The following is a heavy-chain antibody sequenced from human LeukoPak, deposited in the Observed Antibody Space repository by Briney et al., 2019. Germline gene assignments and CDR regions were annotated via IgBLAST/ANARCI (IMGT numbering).Heavy chain of an antibody. J-gene: IGHJ2*01. V-gene: IGHV3-73*01. D-gene: IGHD2-21*01. Sequence: GGSLRLSCAASGFTFSGSDMHWVRQASGKGLEWVGRIRSKANSYATAYAASVKGRFTLSRDNSKNTLFLQMNGLRGEDTAVYYCAKDLFLWYFDLWGRGTLVTVSS. CDR3: AKDLFLWYFDL. CDR1: GFTFSGSD. CDR2: IRSKANSYAT.